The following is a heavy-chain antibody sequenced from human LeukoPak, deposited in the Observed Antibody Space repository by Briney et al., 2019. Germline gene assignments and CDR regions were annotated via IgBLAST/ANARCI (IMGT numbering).Heavy chain of an antibody. J-gene: IGHJ6*02. CDR1: GFTFSSYS. V-gene: IGHV3-21*01. D-gene: IGHD2/OR15-2a*01. CDR3: ARVFYGVTNYGMDV. Sequence: KAGGSLRLSCAASGFTFSSYSMNWVRQAPGKGLEWVSSITSSGSYIYYADSVKGRFAISRDNAKNSLYLQMNSLRAEDTAVYYCARVFYGVTNYGMDVWGLGTTVTVSS. CDR2: ITSSGSYI.